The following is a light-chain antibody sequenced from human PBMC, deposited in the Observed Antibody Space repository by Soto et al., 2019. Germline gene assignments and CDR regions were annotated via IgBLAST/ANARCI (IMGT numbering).Light chain of an antibody. CDR1: SSNIGSNY. CDR3: AAWDDSLSGL. J-gene: IGLJ2*01. CDR2: RNN. V-gene: IGLV1-47*01. Sequence: QSVLTQPPSASGTPGQRVTISCSGSSSNIGSNYVYWYQQLPGTAPKLLIYRNNQRPSGVPDRFSGSKSGTSASLAISGLRSEDEAGYYCAAWDDSLSGLFGGGTKLTVL.